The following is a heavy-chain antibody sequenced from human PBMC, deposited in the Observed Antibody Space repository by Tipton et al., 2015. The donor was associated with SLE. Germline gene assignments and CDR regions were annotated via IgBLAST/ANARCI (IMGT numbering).Heavy chain of an antibody. J-gene: IGHJ6*02. CDR2: IYHSGNV. CDR3: AREPRNRAPYGMDV. V-gene: IGHV4-38-2*02. D-gene: IGHD3-10*01. Sequence: PGLVKPSETLSLTCTVSGDSISRGNYWGWIRQAPGKGLEWIGTIYHSGNVYYNPSLKSRVSISVDTSNNQFSLTLTSLTATDTAVYFCAREPRNRAPYGMDVWGQGSTVTVSS. CDR1: GDSISRGNY.